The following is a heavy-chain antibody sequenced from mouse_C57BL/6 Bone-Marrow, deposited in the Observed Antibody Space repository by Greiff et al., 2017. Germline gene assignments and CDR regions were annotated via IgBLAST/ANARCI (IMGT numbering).Heavy chain of an antibody. CDR2: IWRGGST. D-gene: IGHD2-3*01. CDR3: AEDGYYPAWFAY. J-gene: IGHJ3*01. V-gene: IGHV2-2*01. CDR1: GFSLTSYG. Sequence: QVQLQQSGPGLVQPSHRLSITCTVSGFSLTSYGVHWVRQSPGKGLEWLGVIWRGGSTAYNAAFISSLGISKDNSKGQVFFKMNSLQADDTAIYYCAEDGYYPAWFAYWGQGTLVTVSA.